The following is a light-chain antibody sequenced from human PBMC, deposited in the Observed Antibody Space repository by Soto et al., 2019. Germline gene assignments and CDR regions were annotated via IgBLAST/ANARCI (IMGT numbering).Light chain of an antibody. CDR3: QQYHSLNS. J-gene: IGKJ2*03. CDR2: KAS. Sequence: DIQMTQSPSTLSASVGDRVTITCRASQSISSWLAWYQQQPGKAPKVLIYKASSLESGVPSRFSGSGSGTEFTINRSSLQPDEFATYKCQQYHSLNSFSQGTKLKI. CDR1: QSISSW. V-gene: IGKV1-5*03.